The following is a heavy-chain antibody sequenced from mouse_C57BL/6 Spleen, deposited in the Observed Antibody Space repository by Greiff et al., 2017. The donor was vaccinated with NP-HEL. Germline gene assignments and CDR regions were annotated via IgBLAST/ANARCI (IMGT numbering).Heavy chain of an antibody. D-gene: IGHD1-1*01. J-gene: IGHJ2*01. V-gene: IGHV1-50*01. CDR1: GYTFTSYW. CDR2: IDPSDSYT. CDR3: ARGGTVVATKANYFDY. Sequence: QVQLQQPGAELVKPGASVKLSCKASGYTFTSYWMQWVKQRPGQGLEWIGEIDPSDSYTNYNQKFKGKATLTVDTSSSTAYMQLSSLTSEDSAVYYCARGGTVVATKANYFDYWGQGTTLTVSS.